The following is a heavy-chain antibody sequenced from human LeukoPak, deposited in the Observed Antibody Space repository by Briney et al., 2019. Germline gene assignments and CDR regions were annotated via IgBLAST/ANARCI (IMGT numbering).Heavy chain of an antibody. D-gene: IGHD6-13*01. CDR1: GFTFSPYS. V-gene: IGHV3-23*01. Sequence: PGGSLRLSCAASGFTFSPYSMTWVRQAPGKGLEWVSTITTSGGNTYYADSVKGRFTISRDNSKSTLYLQMNSLRAEDTAIYYCANPLVRSSWLLDYWGRGTLVTVSS. J-gene: IGHJ4*02. CDR3: ANPLVRSSWLLDY. CDR2: ITTSGGNT.